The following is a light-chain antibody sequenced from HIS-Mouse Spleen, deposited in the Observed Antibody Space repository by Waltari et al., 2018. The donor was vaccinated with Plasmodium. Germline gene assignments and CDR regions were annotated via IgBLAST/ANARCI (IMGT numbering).Light chain of an antibody. V-gene: IGLV8-61*01. CDR3: VLYMGSGIWV. Sequence: QTVVTQEPSFSGSPGGTVTPTSCFRPGPGSATYLTSWYQQTPGQAPRTLIYSTNTRSSGVPDRFSGSILGNKAALTITGAQADDESDYYCVLYMGSGIWVFGGGTKLTVL. J-gene: IGLJ2*01. CDR1: PGPGSATYL. CDR2: STN.